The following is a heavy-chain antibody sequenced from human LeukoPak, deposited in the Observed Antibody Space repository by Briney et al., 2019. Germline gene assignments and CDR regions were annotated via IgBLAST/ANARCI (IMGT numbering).Heavy chain of an antibody. CDR3: ARAPIRGGAFDI. Sequence: SVKVSCKASGGTFSSYAISWVRQAPGQGLEWMGGIIPIFGTANYAQKFQGRVTITADESMSTAYMELSSLRSEDTAVYYCARAPIRGGAFDIWGQGTMVTVSS. V-gene: IGHV1-69*13. J-gene: IGHJ3*02. CDR2: IIPIFGTA. D-gene: IGHD5-24*01. CDR1: GGTFSSYA.